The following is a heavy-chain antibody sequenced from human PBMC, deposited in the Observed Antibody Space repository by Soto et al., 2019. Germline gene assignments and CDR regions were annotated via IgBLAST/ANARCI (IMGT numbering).Heavy chain of an antibody. V-gene: IGHV1-24*01. J-gene: IGHJ4*02. CDR2: FDPEDGET. Sequence: ASVKVSCKVSGYTLTELSMHWVRQAPGKGLEWMGGFDPEDGETIYAQKFQGRVTMTEDTSTDTAYMELSSLRSEDTAVYYCARGRAIFGVVSISVTTVTPYYFDFWGQGTLVTFSS. CDR3: ARGRAIFGVVSISVTTVTPYYFDF. CDR1: GYTLTELS. D-gene: IGHD3-3*01.